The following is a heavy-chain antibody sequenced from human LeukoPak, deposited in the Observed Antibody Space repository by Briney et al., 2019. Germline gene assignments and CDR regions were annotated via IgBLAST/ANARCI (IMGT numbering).Heavy chain of an antibody. J-gene: IGHJ4*02. D-gene: IGHD2-8*01. CDR1: GFTFSHYE. CDR3: ARVPRLYGYLVDY. V-gene: IGHV3-48*03. CDR2: ISGSGYTI. Sequence: GGSLRLSCVASGFTFSHYEMSWVRQAPGKGLDWVSYISGSGYTIYYADSVKGRFTISRDNAKSSLYLQMNSLRAEDTAVYYCARVPRLYGYLVDYWGQGTLVTVSS.